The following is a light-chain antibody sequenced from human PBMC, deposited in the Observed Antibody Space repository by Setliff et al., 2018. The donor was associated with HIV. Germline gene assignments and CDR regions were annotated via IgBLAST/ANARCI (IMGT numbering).Light chain of an antibody. CDR3: SSFRTSRKFV. V-gene: IGLV2-14*01. CDR1: SSDVGLYNF. J-gene: IGLJ1*01. Sequence: QSVLPQPASVSGSPGQSITISCTGTSSDVGLYNFVSWYQQHPGKVPKLIIYDVTNRPSGISHRFSGAKSGNTASLTISGFQADDEADYYCSSFRTSRKFVFGTGTKVTVL. CDR2: DVT.